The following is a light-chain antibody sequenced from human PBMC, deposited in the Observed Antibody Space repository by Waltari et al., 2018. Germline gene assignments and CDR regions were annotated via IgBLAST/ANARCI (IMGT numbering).Light chain of an antibody. CDR2: LGS. V-gene: IGKV2-28*01. Sequence: DIVMTQSPLSLSVTPGETASISCRSSQSLLYNGNDYLSWYVQKPGQGPQLLISLGSSRASGVPDRFSGSVSGTDFILRISRVEPDDVGLYYCMQGRQPGYTFGQGTRLEI. CDR3: MQGRQPGYT. CDR1: QSLLYNGNDY. J-gene: IGKJ2*01.